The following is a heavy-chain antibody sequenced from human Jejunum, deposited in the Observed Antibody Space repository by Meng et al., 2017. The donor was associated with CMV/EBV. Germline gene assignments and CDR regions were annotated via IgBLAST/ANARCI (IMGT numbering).Heavy chain of an antibody. CDR1: GGSITTCTHS. V-gene: IGHV4-31*02. Sequence: GGSITTCTHSCRWIRQHPGKVLDCIGTIFSTGYPYYSPSLRSRVPLSIDTSKNQFSLILNSVTAADTAVYFCATKRTYPYQHFDFWGQGTLVTVSS. D-gene: IGHD3-16*02. J-gene: IGHJ4*02. CDR3: ATKRTYPYQHFDF. CDR2: IFSTGYP.